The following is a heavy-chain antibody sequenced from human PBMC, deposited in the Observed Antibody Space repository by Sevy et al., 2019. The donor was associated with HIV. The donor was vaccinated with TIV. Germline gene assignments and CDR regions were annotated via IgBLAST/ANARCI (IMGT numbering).Heavy chain of an antibody. J-gene: IGHJ1*01. Sequence: GGSLRLSCAASGFSFSSYSLNWVRQAPGKGLEWVSSISSTRSNIYYADSVKARFTISRDNAKNSLYLQMNSLRAEDTAVYYCATDWSSTVAEYFQHWGQGTLVTVSS. D-gene: IGHD2-8*02. V-gene: IGHV3-21*01. CDR1: GFSFSSYS. CDR3: ATDWSSTVAEYFQH. CDR2: ISSTRSNI.